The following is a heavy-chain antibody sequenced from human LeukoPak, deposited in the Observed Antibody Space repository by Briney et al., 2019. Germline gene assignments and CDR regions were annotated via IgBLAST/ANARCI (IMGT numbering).Heavy chain of an antibody. J-gene: IGHJ3*02. CDR1: GGSMTSSNYY. CDR3: ARSLSPLGDAFDI. D-gene: IGHD7-27*01. CDR2: ISNSGSA. V-gene: IGHV4-39*01. Sequence: PSETLSLTCTVSGGSMTSSNYYWGWIRQPPGKGLEWIGSISNSGSAYYSPSLKSRVAISVDTSNNQFSLKLRSVTAADTAVHYCARSLSPLGDAFDIWGQGTMVTVSS.